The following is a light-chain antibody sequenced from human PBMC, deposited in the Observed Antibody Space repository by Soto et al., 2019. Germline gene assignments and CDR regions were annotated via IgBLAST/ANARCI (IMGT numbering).Light chain of an antibody. CDR1: RSDVGGYNY. CDR2: DVS. V-gene: IGLV2-11*01. CDR3: CSYAGSYYV. J-gene: IGLJ1*01. Sequence: QSALTQPPSVSRSPGQAVPLSFTGTRSDVGGYNYVSWYQQHPGKAPKLMIYDVSKRPSGVPDRFSGSKSGNTASLTISGLQAEDEADYYCCSYAGSYYVFGTGTKVTVL.